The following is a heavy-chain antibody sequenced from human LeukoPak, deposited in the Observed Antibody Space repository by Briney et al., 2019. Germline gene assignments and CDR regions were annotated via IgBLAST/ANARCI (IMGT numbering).Heavy chain of an antibody. J-gene: IGHJ4*02. Sequence: ASVKVSCKASGGTFSSYTISWVRQAPGQGLEWMGGFDPEDGETIYAQKFQGRVTMTEDTSTDTAYMELSSLRSEDTAVYYCATGYATAAIFRLGYWGQGTLVTVSS. CDR1: GGTFSSYT. D-gene: IGHD2-2*02. V-gene: IGHV1-24*01. CDR3: ATGYATAAIFRLGY. CDR2: FDPEDGET.